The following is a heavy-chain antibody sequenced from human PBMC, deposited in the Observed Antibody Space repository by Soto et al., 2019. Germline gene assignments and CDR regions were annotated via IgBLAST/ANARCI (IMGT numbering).Heavy chain of an antibody. D-gene: IGHD3-22*01. V-gene: IGHV3-48*02. CDR1: GFTFSSYS. Sequence: PGGSLRLSCAASGFTFSSYSMNWVRQAPGKGLEWVSYISSSSSTIYYADSVKGRFTISRDNAKNSLYLQMNSLRDEDTAVYYCARDVHYYDSSGYYPNWFDPWGRGTLVTVSS. J-gene: IGHJ5*02. CDR2: ISSSSSTI. CDR3: ARDVHYYDSSGYYPNWFDP.